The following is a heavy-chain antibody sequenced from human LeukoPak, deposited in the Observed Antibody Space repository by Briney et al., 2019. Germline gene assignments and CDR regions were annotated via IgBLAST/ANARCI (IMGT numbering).Heavy chain of an antibody. D-gene: IGHD3-22*01. CDR2: INHSGST. CDR3: ARGYYYDSSGYHLDY. J-gene: IGHJ4*02. V-gene: IGHV4-34*01. CDR1: GGSFGGYY. Sequence: SETLSLTCAVYGGSFGGYYWSWIRQPPGKGLEWIGEINHSGSTNYNPSLKSRVTISVDTSKNQFSLKLSSVTAADTAVYYCARGYYYDSSGYHLDYWGQGTLVTVSS.